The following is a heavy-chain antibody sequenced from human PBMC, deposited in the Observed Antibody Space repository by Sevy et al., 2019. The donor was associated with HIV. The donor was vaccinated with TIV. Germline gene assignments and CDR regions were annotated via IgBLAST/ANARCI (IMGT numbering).Heavy chain of an antibody. CDR2: ISGNGGST. Sequence: GGSPRLSCAASGFTFSSYAMHWVRQAPGKGLEYVSAISGNGGSTYYANSVKGRFTISRDNSKNTLYLQMGSLRAEDMAVYYCARERGATGNNWFDPWGQGTLVTVSS. CDR3: ARERGATGNNWFDP. D-gene: IGHD5-12*01. CDR1: GFTFSSYA. V-gene: IGHV3-64*01. J-gene: IGHJ5*02.